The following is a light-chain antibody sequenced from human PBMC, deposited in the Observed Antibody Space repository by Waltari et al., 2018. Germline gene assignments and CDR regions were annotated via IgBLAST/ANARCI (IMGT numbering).Light chain of an antibody. V-gene: IGLV2-23*02. J-gene: IGLJ1*01. CDR1: TSDVGSYDL. Sequence: QSALTQPASVSGTPGQSITISCSGTTSDVGSYDLVLWYQQHPGEAPKLLICEVFKRPPDTSSRFSGAKSGSTASLTISGLQPEDEADYYCCSYAGRGTYVFGSGTKVTVL. CDR3: CSYAGRGTYV. CDR2: EVF.